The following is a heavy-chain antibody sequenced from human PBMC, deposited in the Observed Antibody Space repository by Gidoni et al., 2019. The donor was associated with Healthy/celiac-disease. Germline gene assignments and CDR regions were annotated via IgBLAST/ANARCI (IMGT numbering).Heavy chain of an antibody. CDR2: INHSGST. CDR1: GGSFSGDY. J-gene: IGHJ6*02. Sequence: QVQLQQWGAGLLKPSETLSLTCAVYGGSFSGDYWSWIRQPPGKGLEWIGEINHSGSTNYHPSLQSRVTISVDTSKNQFSLKLSSVTAADTAVYYCARAGSSSWYPYYYGMDVWGQGTTVTVS. V-gene: IGHV4-34*01. CDR3: ARAGSSSWYPYYYGMDV. D-gene: IGHD6-13*01.